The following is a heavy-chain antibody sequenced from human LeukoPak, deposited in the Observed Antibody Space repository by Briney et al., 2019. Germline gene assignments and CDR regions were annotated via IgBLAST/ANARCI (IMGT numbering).Heavy chain of an antibody. J-gene: IGHJ4*02. Sequence: QAGGSLRLSCAGSGITFSTYWMHWVRQAPGKGLVWVSRINSEGSTISYADSVKGRFTISRDNAKNTLYLQMNSLRAEDTAVYFCARERDYYDSSGYYSPAYSFDYWGQGTLVTVSS. CDR2: INSEGSTI. V-gene: IGHV3-74*01. D-gene: IGHD3-22*01. CDR1: GITFSTYW. CDR3: ARERDYYDSSGYYSPAYSFDY.